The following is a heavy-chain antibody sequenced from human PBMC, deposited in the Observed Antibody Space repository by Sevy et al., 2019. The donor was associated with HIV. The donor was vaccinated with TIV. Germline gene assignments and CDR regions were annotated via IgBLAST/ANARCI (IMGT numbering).Heavy chain of an antibody. CDR3: TTQWF. Sequence: GGSLRLSCAGSGITFSNTWMSWVRQAPGKGLEWIGRIKSKTDGGTTDYAAPVKGRFSISRDDTRHTLDLQTNSLNTEDTAVYYCTTQWFWGQGTLVTVSS. J-gene: IGHJ4*02. V-gene: IGHV3-15*01. CDR2: IKSKTDGGTT. D-gene: IGHD3-22*01. CDR1: GITFSNTW.